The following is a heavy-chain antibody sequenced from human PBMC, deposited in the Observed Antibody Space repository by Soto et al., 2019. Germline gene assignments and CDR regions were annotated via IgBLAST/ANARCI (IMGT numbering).Heavy chain of an antibody. V-gene: IGHV3-23*01. J-gene: IGHJ4*02. CDR1: GFTFSSYA. CDR3: ARSLFLASTDTEPFDY. Sequence: EAQLLESGGGLVQPGGSLVLSCAASGFTFSSYAMSWVRQAPGKGLAWVSSISGGGNDAFSAVSVKGRFTISRDNSRNTLYLQMSSLRADDTAIYYCARSLFLASTDTEPFDYWGQGARVTVSS. D-gene: IGHD3-3*02. CDR2: ISGGGNDA.